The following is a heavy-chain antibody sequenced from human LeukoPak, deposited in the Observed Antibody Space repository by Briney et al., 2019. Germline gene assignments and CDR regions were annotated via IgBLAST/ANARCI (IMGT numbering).Heavy chain of an antibody. CDR2: INHSGST. D-gene: IGHD6-19*01. Sequence: SETLSLTCAVYGGSFSGYYWSWIRQPPGKGLEWIGEINHSGSTNYNPSLKSRVTISVDTSKNQFSLTLRSVTAADTAVYYCARETEKQWQYWGQGTMATVSS. CDR1: GGSFSGYY. CDR3: ARETEKQWQY. J-gene: IGHJ3*01. V-gene: IGHV4-34*01.